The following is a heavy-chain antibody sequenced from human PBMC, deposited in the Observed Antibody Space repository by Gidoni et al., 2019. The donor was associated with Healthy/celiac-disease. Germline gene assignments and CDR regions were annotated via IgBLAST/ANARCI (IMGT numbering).Heavy chain of an antibody. CDR2: ISYDGSNK. V-gene: IGHV3-30-3*01. CDR1: GFTFSSYA. CDR3: AREWVVAATRGDY. Sequence: QVQLVESGGGVVQPGRSLRLSCAASGFTFSSYAMHWVRQAPGKGLEWVAVISYDGSNKYYADSVKGRFTISRDNSKNTLYLQMNSLRAEDTAVYYCAREWVVAATRGDYWGQGTLVTVSS. D-gene: IGHD2-15*01. J-gene: IGHJ4*02.